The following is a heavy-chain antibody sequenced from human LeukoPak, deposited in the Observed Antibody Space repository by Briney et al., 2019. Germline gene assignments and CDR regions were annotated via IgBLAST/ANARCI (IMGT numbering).Heavy chain of an antibody. Sequence: GGSLRLSCAGSGFNFSNYAMHWVRQAPGKGLDWVADTSYDGSNNDYADSVKGRFTISRDNAKNSLYLHMNSLRAEDTAVYYCARHVVAVGFDYWGQGTLVTVSS. CDR2: TSYDGSNN. CDR3: ARHVVAVGFDY. J-gene: IGHJ4*02. CDR1: GFNFSNYA. D-gene: IGHD3-22*01. V-gene: IGHV3-30*03.